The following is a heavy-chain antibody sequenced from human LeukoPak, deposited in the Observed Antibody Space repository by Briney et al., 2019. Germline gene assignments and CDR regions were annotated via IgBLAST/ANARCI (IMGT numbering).Heavy chain of an antibody. D-gene: IGHD1-26*01. Sequence: ASVKVSCKASGYTFTGYYTHWVRQAPGQGLEWMGWINPNSGGTNYAQKFQGRVTMTRDTSISTAYMEVSRLRSDDAAVYYCARASSGSYSRYYYFYMDVWGKGTTVTVS. CDR1: GYTFTGYY. CDR3: ARASSGSYSRYYYFYMDV. J-gene: IGHJ6*03. V-gene: IGHV1-2*02. CDR2: INPNSGGT.